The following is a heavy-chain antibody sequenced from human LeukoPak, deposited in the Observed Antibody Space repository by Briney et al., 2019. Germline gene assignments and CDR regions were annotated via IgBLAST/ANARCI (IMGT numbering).Heavy chain of an antibody. CDR2: INHSGST. Sequence: SETLSLTCAVYGGSFSGYYWSWIRQPPGKGLEWIGEINHSGSTNYNPSLKSRVTISVDTSTNQFSLKLSSVTAADTAVYYCARGIVVVTAAYYYYYMDVWGKGTTVTVSS. D-gene: IGHD2-21*02. CDR3: ARGIVVVTAAYYYYYMDV. V-gene: IGHV4-34*01. CDR1: GGSFSGYY. J-gene: IGHJ6*03.